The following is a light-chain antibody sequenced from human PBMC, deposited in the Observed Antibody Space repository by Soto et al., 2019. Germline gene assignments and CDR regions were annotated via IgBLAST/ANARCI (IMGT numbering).Light chain of an antibody. Sequence: EIVMTQSPATLSVSPGERATLSFRASQSVSNNYLAWYQQKPGQAPRLLIYGASNRATGIPDRFSGSGSGTDFTLTISSLLSEDFAVYYCHQYYKWPLTFGGGTKVDI. CDR3: HQYYKWPLT. CDR1: QSVSNN. V-gene: IGKV3D-15*01. CDR2: GAS. J-gene: IGKJ4*01.